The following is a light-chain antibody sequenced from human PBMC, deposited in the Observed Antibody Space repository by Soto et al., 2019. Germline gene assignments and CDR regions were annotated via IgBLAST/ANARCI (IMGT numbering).Light chain of an antibody. CDR2: DAS. V-gene: IGKV3D-15*01. CDR3: HQYYTWPRT. Sequence: EIVMPQSTASQSGPPGEKFTPSCTASQSVSRYLAWYQQIPGQAPRLLIYDASNRATGIPARFSGSGSGTEFTLTISSLQSEDIAVYYCHQYYTWPRTFGQGTKVDIK. J-gene: IGKJ1*01. CDR1: QSVSRY.